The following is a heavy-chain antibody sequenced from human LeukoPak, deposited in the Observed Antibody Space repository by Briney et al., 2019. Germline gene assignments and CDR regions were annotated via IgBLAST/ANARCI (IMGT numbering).Heavy chain of an antibody. Sequence: GASVKVSCKASGGTLSSYAISWVRQAPGQGLEWMGRIIPILGIANYAQKFQGRVTITADKSTSTAYMELSSLRSEDTAVYYCASRGRIVGATTDAFDIWGQGTMVTVSS. V-gene: IGHV1-69*04. CDR3: ASRGRIVGATTDAFDI. CDR2: IIPILGIA. CDR1: GGTLSSYA. J-gene: IGHJ3*02. D-gene: IGHD1-26*01.